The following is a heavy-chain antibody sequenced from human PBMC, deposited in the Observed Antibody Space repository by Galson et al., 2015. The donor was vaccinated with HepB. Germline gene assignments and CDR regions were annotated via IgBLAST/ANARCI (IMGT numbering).Heavy chain of an antibody. J-gene: IGHJ6*02. V-gene: IGHV3-23*01. CDR2: ISGSGGST. CDR1: GFTFSSYA. CDR3: AKLKGRGEGGYYYGMDV. Sequence: SLRLSCAASGFTFSSYAMSWVRQAPGKGLEWVSAISGSGGSTYYADSVKGRFTISRDNSKNTLYLQMNSLRAEDTAVYYCAKLKGRGEGGYYYGMDVWGQGTTVTVSS. D-gene: IGHD3-10*01.